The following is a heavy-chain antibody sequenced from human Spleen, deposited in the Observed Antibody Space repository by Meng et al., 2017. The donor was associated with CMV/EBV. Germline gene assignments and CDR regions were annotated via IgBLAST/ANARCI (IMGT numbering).Heavy chain of an antibody. D-gene: IGHD6-6*01. CDR2: INPNSGGT. CDR1: GYSFGSYD. CDR3: ARVGYSSSRGMDV. Sequence: ASVKVSCKTSGYSFGSYDINWVRQATGEGLEWMGWINPNSGGTNYAQKFQGRVTMTRDTSISTAYMELSRLRSDDTAVYYCARVGYSSSRGMDVWGQGTTVTVSS. J-gene: IGHJ6*02. V-gene: IGHV1-2*02.